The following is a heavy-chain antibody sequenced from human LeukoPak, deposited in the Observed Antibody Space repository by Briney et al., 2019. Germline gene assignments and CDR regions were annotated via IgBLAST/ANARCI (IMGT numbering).Heavy chain of an antibody. CDR1: GNSFTGYY. Sequence: ASVKVSCKASGNSFTGYYIHWVRQAPGQGLEWMGWINPDGGDTNYAQKFQGRVTMTRDTSISTAYMELSRLRFDDTAVYYCARDREHNWFDPWGQGTLVTVSS. D-gene: IGHD1-26*01. CDR2: INPDGGDT. V-gene: IGHV1-2*02. CDR3: ARDREHNWFDP. J-gene: IGHJ5*02.